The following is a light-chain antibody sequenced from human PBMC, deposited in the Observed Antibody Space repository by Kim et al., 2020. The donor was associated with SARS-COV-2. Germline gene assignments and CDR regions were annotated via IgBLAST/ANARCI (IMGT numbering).Light chain of an antibody. CDR3: QQYNVLPRT. J-gene: IGKJ1*01. Sequence: ASLGDRVTITCRASQAIGNYLAWYQQDPGKAPKLLIYDASTLQTGVPSRFSGTGSRTEFTLTISSLQPEDFTTYFCQQYNVLPRTFGQGTKVDIK. V-gene: IGKV1-9*01. CDR2: DAS. CDR1: QAIGNY.